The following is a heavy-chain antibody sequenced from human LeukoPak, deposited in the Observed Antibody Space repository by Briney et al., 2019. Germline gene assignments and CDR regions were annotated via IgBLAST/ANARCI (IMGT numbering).Heavy chain of an antibody. Sequence: GASVKVSCKASRYTFTSYYMHWVRQAPGQGLEWMGIINPSGGSTSNAQKFQGRVTMTRDTSTSTGYMERSSLRSEDTAVYYCARRGDPTDYYYGMDAWGQGTTVTVSS. CDR3: ARRGDPTDYYYGMDA. CDR1: RYTFTSYY. CDR2: INPSGGST. J-gene: IGHJ6*02. D-gene: IGHD3-16*01. V-gene: IGHV1-46*01.